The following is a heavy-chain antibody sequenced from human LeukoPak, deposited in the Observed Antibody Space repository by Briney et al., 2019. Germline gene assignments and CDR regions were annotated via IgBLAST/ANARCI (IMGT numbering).Heavy chain of an antibody. J-gene: IGHJ4*02. CDR1: GFTFGGYG. CDR2: IAYDGGRA. Sequence: GGSLRLSCAGSGFTFGGYGMHWFRQTPGKGLEWVAVIAYDGGRAFYADSVKGRFTISRDNSKNTMSVQMDDLRAEDTAVYYCTRYNNDHFDYWGQGTLVTVSS. CDR3: TRYNNDHFDY. D-gene: IGHD1-14*01. V-gene: IGHV3-33*01.